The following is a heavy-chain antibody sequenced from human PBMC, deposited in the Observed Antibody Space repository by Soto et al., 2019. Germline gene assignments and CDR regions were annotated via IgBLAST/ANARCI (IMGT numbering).Heavy chain of an antibody. J-gene: IGHJ3*02. Sequence: ASVKVSCKASGYTFTGYYMHWVRQAPGQGLEWMGWINPNSGGTNYAQKFQGWVTMTRDTPISTAYMELSRLRSDDTAVYYCARSLGVTPRDAFDIWGQGTTVTVSS. CDR2: INPNSGGT. CDR1: GYTFTGYY. CDR3: ARSLGVTPRDAFDI. V-gene: IGHV1-2*04. D-gene: IGHD2-21*02.